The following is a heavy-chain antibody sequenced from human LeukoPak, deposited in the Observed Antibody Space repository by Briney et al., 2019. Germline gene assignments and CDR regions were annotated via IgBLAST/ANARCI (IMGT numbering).Heavy chain of an antibody. J-gene: IGHJ4*02. V-gene: IGHV4-59*01. CDR1: GGSIGANY. Sequence: SETLSLTCSVSGGSIGANYWSWIRQVPGKGLEWIGYSSYSGSSNYNPSLKSRVTISVDTSKTQFSLYLNSVTAADTAVYYCARSDTHHIHSSSWHFDYWGQGTLVTVSS. CDR2: SSYSGSS. D-gene: IGHD6-13*01. CDR3: ARSDTHHIHSSSWHFDY.